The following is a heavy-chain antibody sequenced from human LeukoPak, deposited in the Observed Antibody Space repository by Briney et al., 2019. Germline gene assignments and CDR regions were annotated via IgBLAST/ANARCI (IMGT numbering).Heavy chain of an antibody. V-gene: IGHV4-39*01. CDR3: ARHIRYCSSTSCYQVHMDV. D-gene: IGHD2-2*01. CDR2: NYYSGST. CDR1: GGSISSSSYY. Sequence: SETLSLTCTVSGGSISSSSYYWGWIRQPPGKGLEWIGRNYYSGSTYYNPSLKSRVTISVDTSKNQFSLKLSSVTAADTAVYYRARHIRYCSSTSCYQVHMDVWGKGTTVTVPS. J-gene: IGHJ6*03.